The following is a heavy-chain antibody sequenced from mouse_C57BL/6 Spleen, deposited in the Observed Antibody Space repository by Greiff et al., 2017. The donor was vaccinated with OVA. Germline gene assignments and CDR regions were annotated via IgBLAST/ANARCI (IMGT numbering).Heavy chain of an antibody. CDR1: GYTFTSYW. D-gene: IGHD1-1*01. CDR3: ARSITTVVADFDY. Sequence: VQLQQPGAELVKPGASVKLSCKASGYTFTSYWMPWVKQRPGQGLEWIGMIHPNSGSTNYNEKFKSKATLTVDKSSSTAYMQLSSLTSEDSAVYYCARSITTVVADFDYWGQGTTLTVSS. J-gene: IGHJ2*01. V-gene: IGHV1-64*01. CDR2: IHPNSGST.